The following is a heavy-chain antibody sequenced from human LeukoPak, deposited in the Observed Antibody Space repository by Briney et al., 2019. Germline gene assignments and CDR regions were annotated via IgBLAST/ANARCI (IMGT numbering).Heavy chain of an antibody. CDR2: IYHSGST. D-gene: IGHD3-10*01. Sequence: PSETLSLTCSVPGVSIHSSNWWSWLRQPPGKGLEWIGEIYHSGSTHYNPSLKSRVTISVDKAKNQFSLNLNSVTAADTAVYYCARGGDRSFDYWGQGTLVTVSS. J-gene: IGHJ4*02. CDR1: GVSIHSSNW. V-gene: IGHV4-4*02. CDR3: ARGGDRSFDY.